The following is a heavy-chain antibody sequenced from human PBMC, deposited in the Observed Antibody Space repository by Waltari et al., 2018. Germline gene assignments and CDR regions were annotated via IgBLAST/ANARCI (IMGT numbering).Heavy chain of an antibody. CDR3: AKSSTIFGVAAG. D-gene: IGHD3-3*01. J-gene: IGHJ4*02. V-gene: IGHV3-30*18. CDR1: GFTFSSYG. CDR2: ISYDGSNK. Sequence: QVQLVESGGGVVQPGRSLRLSCAASGFTFSSYGMHWVRQAPGKGVEWVAVISYDGSNKYYADSVKGRFTISRDNSKNTLYLQMNSLRAEDTAVYYCAKSSTIFGVAAGWGQGTLVTVSS.